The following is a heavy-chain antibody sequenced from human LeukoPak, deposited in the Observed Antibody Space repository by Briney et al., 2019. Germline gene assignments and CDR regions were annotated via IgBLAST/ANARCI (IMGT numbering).Heavy chain of an antibody. CDR2: ISYDGSNK. J-gene: IGHJ4*02. V-gene: IGHV3-30-3*01. CDR3: AKDPDYYDSSGYPY. CDR1: GFTFSSYA. D-gene: IGHD3-22*01. Sequence: GGSLRLSCAASGFTFSSYAMHWVRQAPGKGLEWVAVISYDGSNKYYADSVKGRFTISRDNSKNTLYLQMNSLRAEDTAVYYCAKDPDYYDSSGYPYWGQGTLVTVSS.